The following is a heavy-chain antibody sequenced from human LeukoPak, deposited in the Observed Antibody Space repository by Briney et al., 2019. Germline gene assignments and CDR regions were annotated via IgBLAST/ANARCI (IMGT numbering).Heavy chain of an antibody. CDR1: EFTFSNFG. D-gene: IGHD3-22*01. CDR3: ANTMIVVVIGAFDI. V-gene: IGHV3-30*02. CDR2: IHYDGSKE. J-gene: IGHJ3*02. Sequence: GGSLRLSCAASEFTFSNFGMHWVRQAPGKGLEWVALIHYDGSKEYYADSVRGRFTISRDNSKNTLYLQMNSLRAEDTAVYYCANTMIVVVIGAFDIWGQGTMVTVSS.